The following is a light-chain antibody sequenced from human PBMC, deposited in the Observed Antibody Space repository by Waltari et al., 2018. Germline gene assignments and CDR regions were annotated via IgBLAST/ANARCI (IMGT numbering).Light chain of an antibody. CDR2: GAS. CDR3: QQYGSSLPMYS. J-gene: IGKJ2*03. V-gene: IGKV3-20*01. CDR1: QRVTY. Sequence: EIVLTQSPGTLSLSPGERATLPCRASQRVTYLAWYQQKPGQAPRLLIYGASNRATGIPDRFSGSGSGTDFTLTISRLEPEDFAVYYCQQYGSSLPMYSFGQGTKLEIK.